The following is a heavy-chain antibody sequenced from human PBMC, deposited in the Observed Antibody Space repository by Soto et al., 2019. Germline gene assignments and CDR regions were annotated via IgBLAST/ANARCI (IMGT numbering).Heavy chain of an antibody. Sequence: EVQLLESGGGLIHPGGSLRLSCAASGFIFRNYAMSWVRQAPGKGLEWVSGISGIGGSTYYADSVKGRFTISRDNSKNTLYLQMNSLRAEDTAIYYCANVMIDFGGAPADYWGQGTLVIVSS. CDR2: ISGIGGST. CDR1: GFIFRNYA. CDR3: ANVMIDFGGAPADY. J-gene: IGHJ4*02. D-gene: IGHD3-16*01. V-gene: IGHV3-23*01.